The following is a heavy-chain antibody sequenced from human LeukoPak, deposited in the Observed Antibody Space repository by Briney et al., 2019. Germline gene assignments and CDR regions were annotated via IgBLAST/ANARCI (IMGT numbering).Heavy chain of an antibody. Sequence: PGRSLRLSCAASGFTFDDYAMHWVRHAPGKGLEWVLGISWNSGSIGYADSVKGRFTISRDNAKNSLYLQMNSLRAEDTALNYCAKDITPRAVNYFDYWDQGTLVTVS. CDR1: GFTFDDYA. D-gene: IGHD4-17*01. V-gene: IGHV3-9*01. CDR3: AKDITPRAVNYFDY. CDR2: ISWNSGSI. J-gene: IGHJ4*02.